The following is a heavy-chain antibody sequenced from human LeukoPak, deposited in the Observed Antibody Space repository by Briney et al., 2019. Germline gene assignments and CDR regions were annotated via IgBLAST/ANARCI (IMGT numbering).Heavy chain of an antibody. CDR3: ASGYSYCAFDF. Sequence: GAPLRISSKAAGACSTGSWITWVRQLPGKGLEGMRSIDPSDSYTKYNPSFQGHITISADKSISTAYLQWSSLKSSDNAMYYCASGYSYCAFDFWGQGTLVTVSS. CDR1: GACSTGSW. D-gene: IGHD5-18*01. CDR2: IDPSDSYT. J-gene: IGHJ4*02. V-gene: IGHV5-10-1*01.